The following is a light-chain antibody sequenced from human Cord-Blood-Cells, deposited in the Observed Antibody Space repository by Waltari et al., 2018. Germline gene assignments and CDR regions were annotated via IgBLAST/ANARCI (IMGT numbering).Light chain of an antibody. J-gene: IGLJ1*01. CDR3: SSYTSSSTYV. CDR1: SSDVGGYNY. CDR2: DVS. V-gene: IGLV2-14*01. Sequence: QSALTQPASVSGSPGQSITISCTGTSSDVGGYNYVSWYQQHPGKAPKLMIYDVSNRPSGVSNRFSCSKSGHTASLTISGLQAEDEADYYCSSYTSSSTYVFGTGTKVTVL.